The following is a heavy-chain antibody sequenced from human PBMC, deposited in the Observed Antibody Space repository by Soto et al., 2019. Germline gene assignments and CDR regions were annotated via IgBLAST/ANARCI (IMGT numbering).Heavy chain of an antibody. CDR3: TSTIFGVVIPGGYHYLLDF. CDR1: GFTFGDYA. CDR2: IRSKVYGGTT. J-gene: IGHJ6*02. V-gene: IGHV3-49*03. Sequence: PGGSLRLSCIASGFTFGDYAMSWFRQAPGKGLEWVGFIRSKVYGGTTEYAASVKGRFTISRDDTISIAYLQMNSLKTEDTAVYYCTSTIFGVVIPGGYHYLLDFWGQGTTVTVSS. D-gene: IGHD3-3*01.